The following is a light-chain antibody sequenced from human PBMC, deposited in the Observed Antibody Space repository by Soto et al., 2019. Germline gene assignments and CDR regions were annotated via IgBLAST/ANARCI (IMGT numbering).Light chain of an antibody. CDR3: SSYTNINTRACV. CDR1: SSNIGNNR. V-gene: IGLV2-14*01. CDR2: EVT. J-gene: IGLJ1*01. Sequence: QSVLTQPPSASGTPGQRITISCSGGSSNIGNNRVSWYQQHPGKAPKLIIYEVTDRPSGVSNRFSGSKSGNTASLTISGLQAEDEAEYYCSSYTNINTRACVFGTGTKVTVL.